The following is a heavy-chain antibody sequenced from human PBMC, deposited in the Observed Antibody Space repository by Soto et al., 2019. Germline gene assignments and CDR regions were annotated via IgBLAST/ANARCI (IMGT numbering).Heavy chain of an antibody. V-gene: IGHV3-33*01. CDR3: ARLGSSFDY. CDR2: IWYDGSNK. D-gene: IGHD1-26*01. CDR1: GFTFSSYG. J-gene: IGHJ4*02. Sequence: QVQLVESGGGVVQPGRSLRLSCAASGFTFSSYGMHWVRQAPGKGLEWVAVIWYDGSNKYYADSVKGRFTISRDNSKNTLYLQMNSLRAEDTTVYYCARLGSSFDYWGQGTLVTVSS.